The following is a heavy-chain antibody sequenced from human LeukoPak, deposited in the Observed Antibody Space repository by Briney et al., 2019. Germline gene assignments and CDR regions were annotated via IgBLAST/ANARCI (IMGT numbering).Heavy chain of an antibody. CDR1: GGSISSYY. Sequence: PSETLSLTCSVSGGSISSYYWSWIRQPPGQGLEWIGYIYYTRSTNYNPSLQSRVIISIDTSKKQLSLKLRSVTAADTAVYYCARDRRESSKPNDAFDIWGQGTMVTVSS. V-gene: IGHV4-59*01. CDR2: IYYTRST. D-gene: IGHD4-11*01. CDR3: ARDRRESSKPNDAFDI. J-gene: IGHJ3*02.